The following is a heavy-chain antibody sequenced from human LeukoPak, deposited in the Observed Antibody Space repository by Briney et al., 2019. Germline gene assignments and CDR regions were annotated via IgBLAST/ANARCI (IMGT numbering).Heavy chain of an antibody. CDR1: GGSISSYY. CDR2: IYTSGST. Sequence: PSETLSLTCTVSGGSISSYYWNWIRQPPGKGLEWIGYIYTSGSTNYNPSLKSRVTISVDTSKSQFSLKLSSVTAADTAVYYCARLAHSQVYNWFDPWGQGTLVTVSS. D-gene: IGHD2-21*01. V-gene: IGHV4-4*09. J-gene: IGHJ5*02. CDR3: ARLAHSQVYNWFDP.